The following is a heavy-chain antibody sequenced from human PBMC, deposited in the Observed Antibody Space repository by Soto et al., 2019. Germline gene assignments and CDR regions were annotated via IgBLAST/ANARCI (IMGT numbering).Heavy chain of an antibody. CDR3: ARVHPSDGSGSYPFYYGMDV. D-gene: IGHD3-10*01. CDR2: IYYSGST. J-gene: IGHJ6*02. CDR1: GGSISSGGYY. V-gene: IGHV4-31*03. Sequence: QVQLQESGPGRVKPSQTLSLTCTVSGGSISSGGYYWSWIRQHPGKGLEWIGSIYYSGSTYYKPSLKSRVTISVDTSKNQFSLKLSSVTAADTAVYYCARVHPSDGSGSYPFYYGMDVWGQGTTVTVSS.